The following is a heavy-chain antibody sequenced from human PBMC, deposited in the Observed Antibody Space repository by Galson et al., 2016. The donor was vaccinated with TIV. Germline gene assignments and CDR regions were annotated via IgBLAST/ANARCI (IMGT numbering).Heavy chain of an antibody. J-gene: IGHJ6*02. CDR1: GFIFNDYG. D-gene: IGHD2-15*01. V-gene: IGHV3-21*01. Sequence: SLRLSCAASGFIFNDYGMSWVRQAPGKGLEWVSSISSSSSFIYYADSVKGRFTISRDNAKNSLYLQMNSLRAEDTAVYYCARRPVVVVAATNGYYYYGMDVWGQGTTVTVSS. CDR3: ARRPVVVVAATNGYYYYGMDV. CDR2: ISSSSSFI.